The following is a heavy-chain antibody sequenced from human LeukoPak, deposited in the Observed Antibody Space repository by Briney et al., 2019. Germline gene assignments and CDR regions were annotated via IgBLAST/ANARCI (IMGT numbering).Heavy chain of an antibody. D-gene: IGHD3-22*01. V-gene: IGHV3-48*03. Sequence: QPGGSLRLSCAASGFTFSSYEMNWVRQAPGKGLEWVSYISSSGSTIYYADSVKGRFTISRDNAKNSLYLQMNSLRAEDTAVYYCARVLRYYDSYWGQGTLVTVSS. CDR3: ARVLRYYDSY. CDR1: GFTFSSYE. CDR2: ISSSGSTI. J-gene: IGHJ4*02.